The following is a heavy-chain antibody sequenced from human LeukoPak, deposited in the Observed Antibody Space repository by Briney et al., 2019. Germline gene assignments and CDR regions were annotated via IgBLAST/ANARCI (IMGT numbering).Heavy chain of an antibody. D-gene: IGHD6-19*01. J-gene: IGHJ4*02. CDR1: GFTFSSYG. V-gene: IGHV3-30*18. Sequence: GGSLRLSCAASGFTFSSYGMHWVRQAPGKGLEWVAVISYDGSNKYYADSVKGRFTISRDNSKNTLYLQMNSLRAEDTAVYYCAKDYHIAVAGSGYFDYWGQGTLVTVSS. CDR2: ISYDGSNK. CDR3: AKDYHIAVAGSGYFDY.